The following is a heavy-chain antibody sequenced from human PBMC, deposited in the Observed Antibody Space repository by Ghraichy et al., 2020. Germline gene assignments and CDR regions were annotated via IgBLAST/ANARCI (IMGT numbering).Heavy chain of an antibody. CDR3: AKVASMVPTSHPYRSGWFYFDY. V-gene: IGHV3-30*18. D-gene: IGHD6-19*01. CDR1: GFTFSSYG. CDR2: ISCDGSNK. J-gene: IGHJ4*02. Sequence: GGSLRLSCAASGFTFSSYGMHWVRQAPGKGLEWVAIISCDGSNKYYADSVKGRFTISRDNSKNTLYLQMNSLRAEDTAVYYCAKVASMVPTSHPYRSGWFYFDYWGQGTLVTVSS.